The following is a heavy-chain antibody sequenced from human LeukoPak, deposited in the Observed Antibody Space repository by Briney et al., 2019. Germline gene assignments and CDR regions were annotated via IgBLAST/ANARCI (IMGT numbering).Heavy chain of an antibody. J-gene: IGHJ4*02. Sequence: GASVKVSCKASGDTFRSYAISWVRQAPGQGLEWMGRIIPIFGTANYAQKFQGRVTITTDESTSTAYMELSSLRSEDTAVYYCARSSKDGYKIRWGQGTLVTVSS. CDR3: ARSSKDGYKIR. D-gene: IGHD5-24*01. CDR2: IIPIFGTA. V-gene: IGHV1-69*05. CDR1: GDTFRSYA.